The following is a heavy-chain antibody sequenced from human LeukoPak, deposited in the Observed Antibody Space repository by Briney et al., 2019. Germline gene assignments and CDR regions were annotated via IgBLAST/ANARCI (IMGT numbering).Heavy chain of an antibody. D-gene: IGHD2-21*02. CDR1: GFTFSSYA. Sequence: GGSLRLSCAASGFTFSSYAMHWVRQAPGKGLEWVAVISYDGSNKYYADSVKGRFTISRDNSKNTLYLQMNSLRAEDTAVYYCARGPNIVVVTATPYFDYWGQGTLVTVSS. CDR3: ARGPNIVVVTATPYFDY. V-gene: IGHV3-30-3*01. CDR2: ISYDGSNK. J-gene: IGHJ4*02.